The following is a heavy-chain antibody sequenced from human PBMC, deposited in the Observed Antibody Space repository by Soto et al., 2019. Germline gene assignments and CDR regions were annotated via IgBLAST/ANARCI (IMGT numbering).Heavy chain of an antibody. CDR1: GGSISSSNW. V-gene: IGHV4-4*02. CDR3: AREPTLVRGGSCPID. CDR2: IYHSGST. Sequence: QVQLQESGPGLVKPSGTLSLTCAVSGGSISSSNWWSWVRQPPGKGLEWIGEIYHSGSTNYNPSLQSRGSISVDKSKDQLPRNPSSVTAADTAVYYCAREPTLVRGGSCPIDWGQGTLVTVSS. D-gene: IGHD2-15*01. J-gene: IGHJ4*02.